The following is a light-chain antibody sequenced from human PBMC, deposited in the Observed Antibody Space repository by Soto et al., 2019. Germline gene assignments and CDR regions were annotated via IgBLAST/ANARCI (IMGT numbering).Light chain of an antibody. J-gene: IGKJ1*01. V-gene: IGKV3D-15*01. CDR3: QQYNNWPPAT. Sequence: EIVMTPSPATLSVSPGERATLSCRASQSVSSNLAWYQQKPGQAPRLLIYGASSRATGIPDRFSGSGSGTEFTLTISSLQSEDFAVYYCQQYNNWPPATFGQGTKVDIK. CDR2: GAS. CDR1: QSVSSN.